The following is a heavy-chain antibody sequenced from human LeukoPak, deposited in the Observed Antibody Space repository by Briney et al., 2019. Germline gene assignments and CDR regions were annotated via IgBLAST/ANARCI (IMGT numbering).Heavy chain of an antibody. Sequence: SETLSLTCAVYGGSFSGYYWSWIRRPPGKGLEWIGEINHSGSTNYNPSLKSRVTISVDTSKNQFSLKLSSVTAADTAVYYCARGGIAVAGDFDYWGQGTLVTVSS. D-gene: IGHD6-19*01. CDR2: INHSGST. CDR1: GGSFSGYY. J-gene: IGHJ4*02. CDR3: ARGGIAVAGDFDY. V-gene: IGHV4-34*01.